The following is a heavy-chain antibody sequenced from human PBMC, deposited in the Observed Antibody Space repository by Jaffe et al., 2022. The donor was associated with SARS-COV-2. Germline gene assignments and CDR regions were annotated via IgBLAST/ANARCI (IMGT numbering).Heavy chain of an antibody. CDR3: AKVHEIVGPTRGYYLDY. J-gene: IGHJ4*02. Sequence: EVQLLESGGGLVQPGGSLRLSCAASGFTFSSYAMTWVRQAPGKGLEWVSAISGSDGSTYYADSVKGRFTISRDNSKNTLYLQMNSLRAEDTAVYYCAKVHEIVGPTRGYYLDYWGQGTLVTVSS. D-gene: IGHD1-26*01. V-gene: IGHV3-23*01. CDR2: ISGSDGST. CDR1: GFTFSSYA.